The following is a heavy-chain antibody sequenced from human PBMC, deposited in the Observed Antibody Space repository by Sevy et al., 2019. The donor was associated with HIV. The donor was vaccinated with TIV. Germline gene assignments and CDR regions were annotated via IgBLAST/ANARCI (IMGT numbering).Heavy chain of an antibody. D-gene: IGHD3-22*01. CDR2: IYSGDST. J-gene: IGHJ3*02. CDR1: GFSVSNSY. CDR3: ARLSVYYYDSSGYYTTGHAFDI. V-gene: IGHV3-53*01. Sequence: GESLKISCAASGFSVSNSYMSWVRQAPGKGLQWVSVIYSGDSTYYTDSVKGRFTIPRDNSKNTLYLQMNSLRAEDTAVYYCARLSVYYYDSSGYYTTGHAFDIWGQGTMVTVSS.